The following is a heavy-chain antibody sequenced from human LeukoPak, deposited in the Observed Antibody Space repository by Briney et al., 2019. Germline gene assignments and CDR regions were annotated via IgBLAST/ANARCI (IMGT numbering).Heavy chain of an antibody. D-gene: IGHD3-22*01. CDR2: TSSDGRDT. V-gene: IGHV3-30*04. J-gene: IGHJ4*02. Sequence: PGGSLRLSCAASGFIFSSYAMHWVRQAPGKGLEWVAITSSDGRDTYYADSVKGRFTISRDNSKNTLYLQMNSLRPEDTAVYYRARDRYYFDSRGYYYPSYYFDYWGQGSLVTVSS. CDR3: ARDRYYFDSRGYYYPSYYFDY. CDR1: GFIFSSYA.